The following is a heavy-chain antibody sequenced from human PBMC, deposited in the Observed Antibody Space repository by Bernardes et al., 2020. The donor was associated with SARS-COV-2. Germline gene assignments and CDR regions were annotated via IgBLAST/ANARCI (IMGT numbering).Heavy chain of an antibody. D-gene: IGHD3-3*01. Sequence: SEPLSLTCTVSGGSISSYYWSWIRQPPGKGLEWIGYIYYSGSTNYNPSLKSRVTISVDTSKNQFSLKLSSVTAADTAVYYCARARSITIFGVVNVFGWFDPWGQGTLVTVSS. V-gene: IGHV4-59*01. CDR3: ARARSITIFGVVNVFGWFDP. CDR2: IYYSGST. J-gene: IGHJ5*02. CDR1: GGSISSYY.